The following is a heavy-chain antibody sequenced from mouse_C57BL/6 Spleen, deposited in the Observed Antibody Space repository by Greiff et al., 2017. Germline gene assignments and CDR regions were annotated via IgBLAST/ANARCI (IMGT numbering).Heavy chain of an antibody. CDR3: ARGAQATGYFDY. V-gene: IGHV1-52*01. D-gene: IGHD3-2*02. Sequence: VQLQQPGAELVRPGSSVKLSCKASGYTFTSYWMHWVKQRPIQGLEWIGNIDPSDSETHYNQKFKDKATLTVDKSSSTAYMQLSSLTSEDSAVYYCARGAQATGYFDYWGQGTTLTVSS. J-gene: IGHJ2*01. CDR1: GYTFTSYW. CDR2: IDPSDSET.